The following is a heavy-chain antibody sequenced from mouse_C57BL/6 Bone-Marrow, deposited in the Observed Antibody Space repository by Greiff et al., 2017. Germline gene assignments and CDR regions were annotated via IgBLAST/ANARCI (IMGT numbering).Heavy chain of an antibody. CDR2: ISSGGSYT. CDR1: GFTFSSYG. CDR3: ARLHDY. Sequence: EVQGVESGGDLVKPGGSLKLSCAASGFTFSSYGMSWVRQTPDKRLEWVATISSGGSYTYYPDSVKGRFTISRDNAKNTLYLQMSSLQSEDTAMYYCARLHDYWGQGTTLTVSS. J-gene: IGHJ2*01. V-gene: IGHV5-6*01.